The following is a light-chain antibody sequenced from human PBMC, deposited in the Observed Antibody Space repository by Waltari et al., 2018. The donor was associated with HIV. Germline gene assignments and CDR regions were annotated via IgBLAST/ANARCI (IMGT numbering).Light chain of an antibody. Sequence: QPVLTQPPSASGSLGASVKLTCTLSSGHSSNAIAWHQQQPEKGPRFLMKVNSDGSHNRGAGIPDLFSGSTYGAERYLTISSLQSEDEADYYCQTWGTGIAVFGGGTKLTVL. V-gene: IGLV4-69*01. CDR2: VNSDGSH. CDR3: QTWGTGIAV. J-gene: IGLJ3*02. CDR1: SGHSSNA.